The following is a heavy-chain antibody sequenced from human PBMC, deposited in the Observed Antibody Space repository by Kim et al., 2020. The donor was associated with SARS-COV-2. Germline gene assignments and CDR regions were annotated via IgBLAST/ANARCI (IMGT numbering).Heavy chain of an antibody. CDR1: GFTFSSYA. CDR2: ISGSGGST. Sequence: GGSLRLSCAASGFTFSSYAMSWVRQAPGKGLEWVSAISGSGGSTYYADSVKGRFTISRDNSKNTLYLQMNSLRAEDTAVYYCAKVERDSSSWYAGFDYWGQGTLVTVSS. CDR3: AKVERDSSSWYAGFDY. D-gene: IGHD6-13*01. V-gene: IGHV3-23*01. J-gene: IGHJ4*02.